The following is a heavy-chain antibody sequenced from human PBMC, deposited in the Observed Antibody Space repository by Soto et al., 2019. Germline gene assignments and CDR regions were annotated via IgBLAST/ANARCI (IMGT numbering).Heavy chain of an antibody. CDR1: GGSIGCGGYY. V-gene: IGHV4-31*03. CDR2: IYYSGIT. Sequence: SETLSLTCTVSGGSIGCGGYYWSWIRQHPGKGLEWIGYIYYSGITYYNPSLKSRVTISVDTPKNQFSLKLSSVTAADTAVYYCARSPGYYFDYWGQGTLVTVSS. J-gene: IGHJ4*02. CDR3: ARSPGYYFDY.